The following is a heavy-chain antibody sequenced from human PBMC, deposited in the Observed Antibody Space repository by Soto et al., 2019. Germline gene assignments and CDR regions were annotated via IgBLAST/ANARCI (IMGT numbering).Heavy chain of an antibody. CDR1: GYTFTSYG. CDR3: ARAYGSGSPLAFDI. J-gene: IGHJ3*02. Sequence: GASVKVSCKASGYTFTSYGISWVRQAPGQGLEWMGWINPNSGGTNYAQKFQGWVTMTRDTSISTAYMELSRLRSDDTAVYYCARAYGSGSPLAFDIWGQGTMVTVSS. D-gene: IGHD3-10*01. CDR2: INPNSGGT. V-gene: IGHV1-2*04.